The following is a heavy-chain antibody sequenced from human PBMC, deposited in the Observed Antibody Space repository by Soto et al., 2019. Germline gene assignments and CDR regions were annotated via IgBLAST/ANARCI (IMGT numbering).Heavy chain of an antibody. Sequence: GGSLRLSXAASGFTFSIHGMHWVRQTPGKGLEWVAVISNDGNKKYYVESVEGRFSISRDNSKSIVYLQMNNVRIEDTAKYYCAKDKVPYYDFWSGQRWFDPWGQGTQVTVSS. J-gene: IGHJ5*02. CDR3: AKDKVPYYDFWSGQRWFDP. D-gene: IGHD3-3*01. CDR2: ISNDGNKK. CDR1: GFTFSIHG. V-gene: IGHV3-30*18.